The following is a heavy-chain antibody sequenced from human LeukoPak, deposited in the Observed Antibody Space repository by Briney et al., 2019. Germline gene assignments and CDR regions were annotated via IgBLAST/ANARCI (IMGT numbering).Heavy chain of an antibody. CDR2: INHSGST. J-gene: IGHJ4*02. Sequence: PSETLSLTCAVYGGSFSGYYWSWIRQPPGKRLEWIGEINHSGSTNYNPSLKSRVTISVDTSKNQFSLKLSSVTAADTAVYYCARTFDDMITFGGVIARRFDYWGQGTLVTVSS. CDR1: GGSFSGYY. D-gene: IGHD3-16*02. CDR3: ARTFDDMITFGGVIARRFDY. V-gene: IGHV4-34*01.